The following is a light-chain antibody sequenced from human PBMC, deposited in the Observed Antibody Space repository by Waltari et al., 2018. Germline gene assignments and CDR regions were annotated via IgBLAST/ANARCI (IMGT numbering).Light chain of an antibody. CDR1: QTVGSTY. CDR2: GAS. CDR3: QQYGSSRFT. Sequence: EIVLTQSPGTLSLSPGESATLSCRASQTVGSTYLAWYQQKPGQAPRLLIYGASSRAIGIPDRFSGSGSGTDFTLTISRLEPEDFAVYYCQQYGSSRFTFGPGTKVDIK. V-gene: IGKV3-20*01. J-gene: IGKJ3*01.